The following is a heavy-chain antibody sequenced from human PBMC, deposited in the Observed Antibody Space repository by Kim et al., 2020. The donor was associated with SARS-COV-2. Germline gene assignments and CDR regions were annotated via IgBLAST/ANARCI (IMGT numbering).Heavy chain of an antibody. CDR2: ISSSSSYI. CDR3: ATRAGYSSGWYYRNFDY. D-gene: IGHD6-19*01. J-gene: IGHJ4*02. Sequence: GGSLRLSCAASGFTFSSYSMNWVRQAPGKGLEWVSSISSSSSYIYYADSVKGRFTISRDNAKNSLYLQMNSLRAEDTAVYYCATRAGYSSGWYYRNFDYWGQGTLVTVSS. CDR1: GFTFSSYS. V-gene: IGHV3-21*01.